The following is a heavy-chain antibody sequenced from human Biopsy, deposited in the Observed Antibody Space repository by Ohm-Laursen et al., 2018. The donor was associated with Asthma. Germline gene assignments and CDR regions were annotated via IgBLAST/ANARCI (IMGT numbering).Heavy chain of an antibody. J-gene: IGHJ4*02. Sequence: SLRLSCAATGFTFSSYAMSWVRQAPGKGLEWVSAISGSGGSTYYADSVKGRFTISRDNSKNTLYLQMNSLRAEDTAVYYCAKESRRDGYNRGNYYFDYWGQGTLVTVSS. D-gene: IGHD5-24*01. CDR1: GFTFSSYA. V-gene: IGHV3-23*01. CDR2: ISGSGGST. CDR3: AKESRRDGYNRGNYYFDY.